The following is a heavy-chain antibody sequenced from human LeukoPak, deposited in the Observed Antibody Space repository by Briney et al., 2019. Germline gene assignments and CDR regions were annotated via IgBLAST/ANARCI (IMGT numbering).Heavy chain of an antibody. D-gene: IGHD1/OR15-1a*01. CDR2: IYYSGST. J-gene: IGHJ4*02. Sequence: SETLSLTCTVSGGSISSSTYFWGWIRQPPGKELEWIGSIYYSGSTYYSPSLKSRVTISGDTSKNQFSLKLSSVTAADTAVYYCARRHKNNRGLFDYWGRGTLVTVSS. CDR1: GGSISSSTYF. CDR3: ARRHKNNRGLFDY. V-gene: IGHV4-39*01.